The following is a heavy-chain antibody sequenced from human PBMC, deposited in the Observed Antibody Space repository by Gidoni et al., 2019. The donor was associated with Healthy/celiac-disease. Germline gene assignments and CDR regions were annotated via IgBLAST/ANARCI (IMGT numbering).Heavy chain of an antibody. J-gene: IGHJ3*02. CDR2: IIPIFGTA. Sequence: QVQLVQSGAAVKKPGSSVTGSCKASGGAFSSYAISWVRQAPGQGLEWMGGIIPIFGTANYAQKFQGRVTITADESTSTAYMELSSLRSEDTAVYYCARGPVVVTATAFDIWGQGTMVTVSS. D-gene: IGHD2-21*02. CDR1: GGAFSSYA. V-gene: IGHV1-69*01. CDR3: ARGPVVVTATAFDI.